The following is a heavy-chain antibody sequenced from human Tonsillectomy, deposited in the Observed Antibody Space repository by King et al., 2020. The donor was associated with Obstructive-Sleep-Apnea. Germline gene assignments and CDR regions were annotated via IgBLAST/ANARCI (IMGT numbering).Heavy chain of an antibody. CDR1: GFTFSSYS. V-gene: IGHV3-21*01. CDR3: ARGAGYSSGWYAKYYYGMDV. D-gene: IGHD6-19*01. J-gene: IGHJ6*02. CDR2: ISSSSSYI. Sequence: VQLVESGGGLVKPGGSLRLSCAASGFTFSSYSMNWVRQAPGKGLEWVSSISSSSSYIYYADSVKGRFTISRDNAKNSLYLQMNSLRAEDTAVYYCARGAGYSSGWYAKYYYGMDVWGQGTTVTVSS.